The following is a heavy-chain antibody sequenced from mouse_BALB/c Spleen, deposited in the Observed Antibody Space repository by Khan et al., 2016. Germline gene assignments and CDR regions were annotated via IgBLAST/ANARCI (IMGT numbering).Heavy chain of an antibody. V-gene: IGHV1-7*01. D-gene: IGHD2-1*01. CDR3: ARKDAFYPFDY. CDR1: GYTFTSFW. J-gene: IGHJ2*01. CDR2: INPGTGYT. Sequence: QVQLKQSGAELAKPGASVKMSCKASGYTFTSFWIHWIKQRPGQGLECIGYINPGTGYTEYTQSFKDKATLTADTSSSTVNMQLSSLTSEDSAVYYCARKDAFYPFDYWGQGTTLTVSS.